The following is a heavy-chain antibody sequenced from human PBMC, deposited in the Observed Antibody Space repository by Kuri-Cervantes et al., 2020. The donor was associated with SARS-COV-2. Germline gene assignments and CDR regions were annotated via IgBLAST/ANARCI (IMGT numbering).Heavy chain of an antibody. D-gene: IGHD6-13*01. J-gene: IGHJ4*02. CDR1: GFAFSNSI. CDR2: ITANGLGT. CDR3: AQGSGYRFDS. V-gene: IGHV3-23*01. Sequence: GSLMLSRVAAGFAFSNSIMRWVRQTPGRGLEWVSTITANGLGTFHADSVKGRFAISRDNSKDTVYLEMNFLRVEDTAVYYCAQGSGYRFDSWGRGTLVTVSS.